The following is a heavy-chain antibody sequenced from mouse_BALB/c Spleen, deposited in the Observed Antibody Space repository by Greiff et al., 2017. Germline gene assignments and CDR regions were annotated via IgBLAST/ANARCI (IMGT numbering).Heavy chain of an antibody. J-gene: IGHJ4*01. CDR3: ARQTTVVATDY. Sequence: DVHLVESGGDLVKPGGSLKLSCAASGFTFSSYGMSWVRQTPDKRLEWVATISSGGSYTYYPDSVKGRFTISRDNAKNTLYLQMSSLKSEDTAMYYCARQTTVVATDYWGQGTSVTVSS. D-gene: IGHD1-1*01. CDR1: GFTFSSYG. CDR2: ISSGGSYT. V-gene: IGHV5-6*01.